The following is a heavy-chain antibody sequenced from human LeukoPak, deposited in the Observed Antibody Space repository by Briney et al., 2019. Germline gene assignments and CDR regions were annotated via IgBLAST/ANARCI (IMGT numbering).Heavy chain of an antibody. Sequence: SETLSLTCAVYGGSFSGYYGSWIRQPPGKGLEWIGEINHSGSTNYNPSLKSRATLSVDTSKNQFSLKLSSVTAADTAVYSCASRGYSGYDPLYYYGMDVWGQGTTVTVSS. J-gene: IGHJ6*02. D-gene: IGHD5-12*01. CDR2: INHSGST. V-gene: IGHV4-34*01. CDR1: GGSFSGYY. CDR3: ASRGYSGYDPLYYYGMDV.